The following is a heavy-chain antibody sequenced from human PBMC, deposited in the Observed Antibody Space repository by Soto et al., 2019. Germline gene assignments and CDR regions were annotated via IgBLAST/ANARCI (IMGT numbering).Heavy chain of an antibody. J-gene: IGHJ6*02. V-gene: IGHV4-34*01. CDR2: INHSGST. Sequence: SETLSLTCAVYGGSFSGYYWSWIRQPPGKGLEWIGEINHSGSTNYNPSLKSRVTISVDTSKNQFSLKLSSVTAADTAVYYCARGKLAVIAAATYYYYGMDVWGQGTTVTVSS. D-gene: IGHD6-13*01. CDR1: GGSFSGYY. CDR3: ARGKLAVIAAATYYYYGMDV.